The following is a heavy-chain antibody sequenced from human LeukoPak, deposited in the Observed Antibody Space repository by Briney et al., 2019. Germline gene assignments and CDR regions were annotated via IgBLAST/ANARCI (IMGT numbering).Heavy chain of an antibody. V-gene: IGHV3-7*01. J-gene: IGHJ4*02. CDR1: GFILSSYW. D-gene: IGHD3-9*01. CDR3: ARDYDILTGEVYFDY. CDR2: IKQDGSEK. Sequence: PGGSLRLSCAASGFILSSYWMRWVRQAPGKGLEWVANIKQDGSEKYYVDSVKGRFTISRDNAKNLLYLQMNSLRAEDTAVYYCARDYDILTGEVYFDYWGQGTLVTVSS.